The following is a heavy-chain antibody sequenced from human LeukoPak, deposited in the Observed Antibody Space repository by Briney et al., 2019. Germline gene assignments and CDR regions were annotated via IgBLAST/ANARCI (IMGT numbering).Heavy chain of an antibody. CDR1: GGSISSSSHY. V-gene: IGHV4-39*01. CDR2: IYYSGNT. D-gene: IGHD2-15*01. Sequence: PSETLSLTCSVSGGSISSSSHYWGWIRQPPGKGLERIGSIYYSGNTYYNPSLKSRVTIFVDTSKNPFSLKVSSVTAADTAVYYCARHENIVVVVAATGFDYWGQGTLVTVSS. J-gene: IGHJ4*02. CDR3: ARHENIVVVVAATGFDY.